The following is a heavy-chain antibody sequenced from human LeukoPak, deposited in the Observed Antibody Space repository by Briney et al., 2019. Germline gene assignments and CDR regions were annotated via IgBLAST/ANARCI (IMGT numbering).Heavy chain of an antibody. V-gene: IGHV3-23*01. CDR1: GFTFSSYA. J-gene: IGHJ1*01. Sequence: GGSLRLSCVASGFTFSSYAMSWVRQAPGKGLEWVSAISGSGVTTHYAGSVKGRFSISRDNSKNTLYLQTNSLRAEDTALYYCAKKVVVGATSPYSDFQDWGQGTLVTVPS. CDR2: ISGSGVTT. D-gene: IGHD1-26*01. CDR3: AKKVVVGATSPYSDFQD.